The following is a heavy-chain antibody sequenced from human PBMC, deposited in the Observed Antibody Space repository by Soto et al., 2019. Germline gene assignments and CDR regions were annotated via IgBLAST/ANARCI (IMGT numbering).Heavy chain of an antibody. Sequence: PGGSLRLSCAASGFTFNSYVMTWVRQAPGEGLEWVSSISRSGRGSAYYADSVKGRFTISRDNSENTLFLQMNNLRDEDTALYYCARGRYLDSSDYWVANLPFDHWGLGTLVTVPS. CDR1: GFTFNSYV. CDR3: ARGRYLDSSDYWVANLPFDH. V-gene: IGHV3-23*01. D-gene: IGHD3-22*01. CDR2: ISRSGRGSA. J-gene: IGHJ4*02.